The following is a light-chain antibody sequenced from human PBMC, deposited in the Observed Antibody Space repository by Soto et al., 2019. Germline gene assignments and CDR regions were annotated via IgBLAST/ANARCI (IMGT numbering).Light chain of an antibody. J-gene: IGLJ3*02. CDR3: AAWDDSLNGGM. V-gene: IGLV1-44*01. CDR1: SSNIGSRT. CDR2: DNN. Sequence: QSVLTQPPSASGTPGQRVTISCSGSSSNIGSRTVNWYQQLPGTAPKLLIYDNNQRPSGVPDRFSGSKSGTSASLAISGLHSEDEADYYCAAWDDSLNGGMFGGGTKLTVL.